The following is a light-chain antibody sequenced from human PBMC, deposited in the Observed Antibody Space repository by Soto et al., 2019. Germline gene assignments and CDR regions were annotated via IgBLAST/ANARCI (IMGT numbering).Light chain of an antibody. CDR1: QSISSK. J-gene: IGKJ4*01. CDR3: QQYNNWPSAT. Sequence: IVMTQSPATPSLSPGERATLSCRASQSISSKLAWYQQKPGQAPRLLMFRTSSRATGFPARFSGSGSGTEFNLTISSMQSADFGVYYCQQYNNWPSATFGGGTKVDIK. V-gene: IGKV3-15*01. CDR2: RTS.